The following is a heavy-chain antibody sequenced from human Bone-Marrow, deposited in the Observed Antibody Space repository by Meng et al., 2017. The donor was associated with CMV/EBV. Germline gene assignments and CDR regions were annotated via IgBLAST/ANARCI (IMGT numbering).Heavy chain of an antibody. D-gene: IGHD2-2*01. CDR3: RVVVPAATAPDSTYGMDV. V-gene: IGHV3-73*01. CDR2: IRSKANSYAT. CDR1: GFTFRGSA. J-gene: IGHJ6*02. Sequence: LSLTCAASGFTFRGSAMHWVRQASGKGLEWVGRIRSKANSYATAYAASVKGRFTISRDDSKNTAYLQMNSLKTEDTAVYYCRVVVPAATAPDSTYGMDVWGQGTTVTVSS.